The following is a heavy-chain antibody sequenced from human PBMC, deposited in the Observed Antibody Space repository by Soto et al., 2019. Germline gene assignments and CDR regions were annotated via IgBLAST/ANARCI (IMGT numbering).Heavy chain of an antibody. V-gene: IGHV3-23*01. J-gene: IGHJ6*02. Sequence: EVQLLESGGGLVQPGGFLRLSCAASGFTFSSFAMSWVGQAPGKGLEWVSAISGSGGGTYYADSVKGRFTISRDNSKYTLYLQMNSLRAEDTAVYYCAKGSAMVRGVIYYYGMDVWGQGTTVTVSS. CDR1: GFTFSSFA. CDR3: AKGSAMVRGVIYYYGMDV. CDR2: ISGSGGGT. D-gene: IGHD3-10*01.